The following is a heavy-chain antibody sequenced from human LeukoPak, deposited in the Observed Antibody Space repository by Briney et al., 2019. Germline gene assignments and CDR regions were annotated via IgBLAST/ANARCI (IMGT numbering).Heavy chain of an antibody. CDR1: GGTFSSYA. CDR2: IIPIFGTA. V-gene: IGHV1-69*13. Sequence: GASVKVSCKASGGTFSSYAISWVRQAPGQGLEWMGGIIPIFGTANYAQKFQGRVTITADESTSTAYMELSSLRSEDTAVYYCAGSLVITAAYYAFYIWGQGTMGTVSS. J-gene: IGHJ3*02. D-gene: IGHD2-2*01. CDR3: AGSLVITAAYYAFYI.